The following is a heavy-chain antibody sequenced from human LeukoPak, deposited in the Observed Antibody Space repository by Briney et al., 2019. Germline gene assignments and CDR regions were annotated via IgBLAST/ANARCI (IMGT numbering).Heavy chain of an antibody. Sequence: ASVKVSCKASGGTFSSYAISWVRQAPGQGLEWMGGIIPIFGTANYAQKFQGRVTITTDDSTSTAYMALSSLRSEDTAVYYCARGDGYGGNSGSDYWGQGTLVTVSS. CDR2: IIPIFGTA. CDR1: GGTFSSYA. J-gene: IGHJ4*02. V-gene: IGHV1-69*05. D-gene: IGHD4-23*01. CDR3: ARGDGYGGNSGSDY.